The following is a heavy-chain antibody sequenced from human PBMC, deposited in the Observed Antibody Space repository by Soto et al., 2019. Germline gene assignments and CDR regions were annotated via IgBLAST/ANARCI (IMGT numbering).Heavy chain of an antibody. D-gene: IGHD4-4*01. CDR3: ARDGDGRMTTNPFYYNGMDV. CDR2: VFYTGRA. V-gene: IGHV4-59*01. J-gene: IGHJ6*02. CDR1: GGSLGSYY. Sequence: QVQLQESGPGLVEASETLSLTCTVSGGSLGSYYWSWIRQPPGKGLEWIGYVFYTGRANYNASLKSRVSISLAASNYQCSLKLSSVTAADTAVYYCARDGDGRMTTNPFYYNGMDVWAPGTTVTVSS.